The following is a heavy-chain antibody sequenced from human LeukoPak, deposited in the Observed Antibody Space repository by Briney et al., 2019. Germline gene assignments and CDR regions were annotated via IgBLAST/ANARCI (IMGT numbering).Heavy chain of an antibody. J-gene: IGHJ6*02. CDR2: ISSSSRTI. CDR3: ARLRYYAMDV. V-gene: IGHV3-48*01. Sequence: PGGSLRLSCAASGFTFSTYDMKWVRQAPGKGLEWVSYISSSSRTISYADSVNGRFTISRDNAKNSLYLQMNSLRAEDTAVYYCARLRYYAMDVWGQGTTVTASS. CDR1: GFTFSTYD.